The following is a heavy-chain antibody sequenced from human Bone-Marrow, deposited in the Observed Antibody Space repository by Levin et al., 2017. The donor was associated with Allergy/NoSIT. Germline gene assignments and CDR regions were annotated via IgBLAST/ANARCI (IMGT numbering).Heavy chain of an antibody. CDR2: ISGSGGST. J-gene: IGHJ4*02. CDR3: AKDGGRGSSTWYWVFDY. D-gene: IGHD6-13*01. CDR1: GFTFSSYA. V-gene: IGHV3-23*01. Sequence: GGSLRLSCAASGFTFSSYAMSWVRQAPGKGLEWVSAISGSGGSTYYADSVKGRFTISRDNSKNTLYMQMNSLRAGDTAVYYCAKDGGRGSSTWYWVFDYWGQGTLVTVSS.